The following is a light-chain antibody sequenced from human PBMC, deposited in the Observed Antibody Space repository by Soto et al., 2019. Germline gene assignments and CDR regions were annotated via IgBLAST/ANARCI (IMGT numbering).Light chain of an antibody. CDR1: QSVSSSY. CDR3: QQYGSSRT. Sequence: EIVLTQSPGTLSLSPGERATLSCRASQSVSSSYLAWYQQKLGQAPRLLIYDASSRATGIPDRFSGSGSGTDFPLTISRLEPEDFAVYYCQQYGSSRTFGQGTKVEIK. J-gene: IGKJ1*01. CDR2: DAS. V-gene: IGKV3-20*01.